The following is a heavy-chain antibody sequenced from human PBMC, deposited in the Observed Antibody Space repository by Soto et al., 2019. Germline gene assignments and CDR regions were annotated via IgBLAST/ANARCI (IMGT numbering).Heavy chain of an antibody. D-gene: IGHD3-10*01. J-gene: IGHJ4*02. V-gene: IGHV5-10-1*01. CDR3: ARHPIYGSGSYPPFDY. CDR2: IDPSDSYT. CDR1: GYSFTSYW. Sequence: PGESLKISCKGSGYSFTSYWISWVRQMPGKGLEWMGRIDPSDSYTNYSPSFQGHVTISADKSISTAYLQWSSLKASDTAMYYCARHPIYGSGSYPPFDYWGQGTLVTVSS.